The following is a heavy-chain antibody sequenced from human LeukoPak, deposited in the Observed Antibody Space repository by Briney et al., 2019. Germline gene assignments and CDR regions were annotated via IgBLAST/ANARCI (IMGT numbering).Heavy chain of an antibody. CDR3: ATDRGWRTSGYYLYYFEY. CDR1: GFIFTNYF. V-gene: IGHV3-7*01. J-gene: IGHJ4*02. Sequence: PGGSQRLSCAASGFIFTNYFMSWVRQAPGKGLEWVASIKHDGSEKYYVDSVRGRFTISRDNTMNSLYLQMSSLRAEDTAVYYCATDRGWRTSGYYLYYFEYWGQGTLVTYSS. D-gene: IGHD3-3*01. CDR2: IKHDGSEK.